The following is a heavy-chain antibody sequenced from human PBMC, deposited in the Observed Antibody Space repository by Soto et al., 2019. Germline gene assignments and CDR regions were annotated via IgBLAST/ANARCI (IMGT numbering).Heavy chain of an antibody. Sequence: GASVKVSCKASGGTFSSYTISWVRQAPGQGLEWMGRIIPILGIANYAQKFHGRGTITADKSTSTAYMELSSLRSEDTAAYYCARDQQQQLSFDYRGQGTLVTVSS. CDR1: GGTFSSYT. CDR2: IIPILGIA. J-gene: IGHJ4*02. V-gene: IGHV1-69*04. D-gene: IGHD6-13*01. CDR3: ARDQQQQLSFDY.